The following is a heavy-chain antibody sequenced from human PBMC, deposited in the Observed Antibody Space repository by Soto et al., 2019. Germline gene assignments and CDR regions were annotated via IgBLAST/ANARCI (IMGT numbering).Heavy chain of an antibody. V-gene: IGHV4-30-4*01. J-gene: IGHJ5*02. CDR3: ARRSITMVRGVMGWFDP. CDR1: GGSISSGDYY. D-gene: IGHD3-10*01. Sequence: TLSLTCTVSGGSISSGDYYWSWIRQPPGKGLEWIGYIYYSGSTYYNPSLKSRVTISVDTSKNQFSLKLSSVTAADTAVYYCARRSITMVRGVMGWFDPWGQGTLVTVSS. CDR2: IYYSGST.